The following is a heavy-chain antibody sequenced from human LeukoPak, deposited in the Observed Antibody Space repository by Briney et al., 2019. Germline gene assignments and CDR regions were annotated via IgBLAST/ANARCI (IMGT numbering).Heavy chain of an antibody. CDR3: ARVDYYDSSGPNAFDI. V-gene: IGHV4-34*01. D-gene: IGHD3-22*01. CDR2: INHSGST. Sequence: SETLSLTCAVYGGSFSGYYWSWIRQPPGKGLEWIGEINHSGSTNYNPSLKSRVTISVDTSKNQFSLKLSSVTAADTAVYYCARVDYYDSSGPNAFDIWGQGTMVTVSS. CDR1: GGSFSGYY. J-gene: IGHJ3*02.